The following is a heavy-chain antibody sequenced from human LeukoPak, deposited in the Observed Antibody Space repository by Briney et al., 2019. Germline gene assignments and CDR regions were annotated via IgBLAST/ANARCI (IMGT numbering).Heavy chain of an antibody. J-gene: IGHJ4*02. V-gene: IGHV4-38-2*02. D-gene: IGHD6-6*01. CDR1: GYSISSGYY. CDR2: IYHSGST. Sequence: SETLSLTCTVSGYSISSGYYWGWIRQPPGKGLEWIGSIYHSGSTYYNPSLKSRVTISVDTSKNQFSLKLSSVTAADTAVYYCARDQYTSSPGGFDYWGQGTLVTVSS. CDR3: ARDQYTSSPGGFDY.